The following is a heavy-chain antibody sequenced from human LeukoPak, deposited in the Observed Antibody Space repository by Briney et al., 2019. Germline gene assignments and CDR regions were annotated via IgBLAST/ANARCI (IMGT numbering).Heavy chain of an antibody. CDR1: GFTFSDYY. V-gene: IGHV3-11*04. J-gene: IGHJ6*03. D-gene: IGHD3-3*01. CDR3: ARGRFWSGYYTLSGHYYYMDV. CDR2: ISSSGSTI. Sequence: PGGSLRLSCAASGFTFSDYYMSWIRQAPGKGLEWVSYISSSGSTIYYADSVKGRFTISRDNAKNSLYLQMNSLRAEDTAVYYCARGRFWSGYYTLSGHYYYMDVWGKGTTVTVSS.